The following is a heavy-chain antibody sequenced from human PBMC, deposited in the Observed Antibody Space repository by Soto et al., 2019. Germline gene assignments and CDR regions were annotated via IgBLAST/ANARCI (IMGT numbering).Heavy chain of an antibody. Sequence: EVQLLESGGGMVQPGGSLRLSCAASGFTFSSYAMSWVRQAPGKGLEWVSDISGSGGITYYADSVKGRFTISRDNSKNTLYLQMNSLRAEDTAVYYCAKSAMVRGGGWFDPWGQGTLVTVSS. CDR2: ISGSGGIT. V-gene: IGHV3-23*01. CDR3: AKSAMVRGGGWFDP. J-gene: IGHJ5*02. D-gene: IGHD3-10*01. CDR1: GFTFSSYA.